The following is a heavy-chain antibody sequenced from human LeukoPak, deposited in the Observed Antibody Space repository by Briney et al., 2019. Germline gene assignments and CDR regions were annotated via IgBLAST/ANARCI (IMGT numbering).Heavy chain of an antibody. V-gene: IGHV3-30-3*01. CDR1: GFTFSSYA. J-gene: IGHJ4*02. D-gene: IGHD1-26*01. CDR2: ISYDGSNK. CDR3: ARDRSGRNRPYYFDY. Sequence: GRSLRLSCAASGFTFSSYAMHWVRQAPGKGLEWVAVISYDGSNKYYADSVKGRFTISRDNSKNTLYLQMNSLRAEDTAVYYCARDRSGRNRPYYFDYWGQGTLVTVSS.